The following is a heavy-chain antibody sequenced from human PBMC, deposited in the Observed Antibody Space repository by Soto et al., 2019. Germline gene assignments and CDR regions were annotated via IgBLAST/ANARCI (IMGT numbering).Heavy chain of an antibody. CDR1: GFTFSSYS. D-gene: IGHD3-22*01. V-gene: IGHV3-21*01. CDR2: ISSSSSYI. CDR3: ARDSRPRYYYASSGTNGFDP. Sequence: GGSLRLSCAASGFTFSSYSMNWVRQAPGKGLEWVSSISSSSSYIYYADSVKGRFTISRDNAKNSLYLQMNSLRAHATAVYYFARDSRPRYYYASSGTNGFDPCGKESLV. J-gene: IGHJ5*01.